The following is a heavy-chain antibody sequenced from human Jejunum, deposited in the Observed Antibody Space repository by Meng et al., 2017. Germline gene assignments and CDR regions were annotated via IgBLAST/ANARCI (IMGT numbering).Heavy chain of an antibody. CDR1: GLTFSSYW. CDR2: IKSDGSST. J-gene: IGHJ4*02. D-gene: IGHD2-21*02. Sequence: GESLKISCVASGLTFSSYWMHWVRQAPGKGLVWVSRIKSDGSSTSYEGSVRGRFTISRDNAKNTLYLQMNGLRVEDTAMYYCVRVVTEGGSTDRHFDNWGQGTLVTVSS. V-gene: IGHV3-74*01. CDR3: VRVVTEGGSTDRHFDN.